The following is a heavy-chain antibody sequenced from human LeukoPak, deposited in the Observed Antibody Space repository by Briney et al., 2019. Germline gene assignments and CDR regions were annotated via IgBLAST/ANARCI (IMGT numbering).Heavy chain of an antibody. CDR3: ARDMAVYYYGMDV. J-gene: IGHJ6*02. D-gene: IGHD3-10*01. CDR1: GFTLSGYW. Sequence: GGSLRLSCVASGFTLSGYWMHCVRQAPGKGLVWVSRINNDGSSTTYADSVKGRFTISRDNAKNTLYLQMNSLRAEDTAVYYCARDMAVYYYGMDVWGQGTTVTVSS. V-gene: IGHV3-74*01. CDR2: INNDGSST.